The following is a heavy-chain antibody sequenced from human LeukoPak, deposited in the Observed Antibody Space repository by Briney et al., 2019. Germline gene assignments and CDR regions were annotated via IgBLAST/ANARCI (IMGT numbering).Heavy chain of an antibody. CDR1: GFTFSSYA. J-gene: IGHJ4*02. V-gene: IGHV3-23*01. CDR2: ISGSGGST. D-gene: IGHD6-19*01. CDR3: ANVAGLSLFAY. Sequence: GGSLRLSCAASGFTFSSYAMSWVRQAPGKGLEWVSAISGSGGSTYYADSVKGRFTISRDNSKNTLYLQMNSLRGEHTAVYYCANVAGLSLFAYWGQGTLVTVSS.